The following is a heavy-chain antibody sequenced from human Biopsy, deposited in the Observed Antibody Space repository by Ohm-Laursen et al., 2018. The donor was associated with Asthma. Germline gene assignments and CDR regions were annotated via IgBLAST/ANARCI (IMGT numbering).Heavy chain of an antibody. V-gene: IGHV3-30*03. CDR2: IAWDGINS. D-gene: IGHD2-21*01. CDR3: ARAGESDLVGGLDV. J-gene: IGHJ6*02. Sequence: SLRLSCAAPGFTFSTYGMHWVRQAPGKGLEWVAYIAWDGINSYYADSVKGRFTISRDNSRNTLYLRKNSLRADDTAVYYCARAGESDLVGGLDVWGQGTTVIVS. CDR1: GFTFSTYG.